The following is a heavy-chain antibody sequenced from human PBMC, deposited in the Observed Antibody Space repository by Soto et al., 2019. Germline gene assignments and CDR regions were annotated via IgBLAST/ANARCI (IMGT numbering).Heavy chain of an antibody. CDR2: INPNSGGT. CDR1: GYTFTGYY. D-gene: IGHD2-2*01. CDR3: ARADLVVVPAAMTYDAFDI. V-gene: IGHV1-2*04. Sequence: ASVKVSCKASGYTFTGYYMHWVRQAPGQGLEWMGWINPNSGGTNYAQKFQGWVTMTRDTSISTAYMELSRLRSDDTAVYYCARADLVVVPAAMTYDAFDIWGQGTMVTV. J-gene: IGHJ3*02.